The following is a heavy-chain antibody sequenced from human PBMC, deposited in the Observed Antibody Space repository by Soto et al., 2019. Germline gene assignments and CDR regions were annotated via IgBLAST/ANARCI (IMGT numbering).Heavy chain of an antibody. CDR2: IDYSGST. Sequence: QPQLQESGPGLLKPSETLSLTCTVSGGSNSSRRYYWGWIRQPPGKGLEWIGSIDYSGSTYYNPSLKSRVTTSVDTANTQFTLKLIYVTAADTSVYLCARHPYVARGGFDPWGQGTLVTVSS. D-gene: IGHD3-10*01. CDR3: ARHPYVARGGFDP. V-gene: IGHV4-39*01. J-gene: IGHJ5*02. CDR1: GGSNSSRRYY.